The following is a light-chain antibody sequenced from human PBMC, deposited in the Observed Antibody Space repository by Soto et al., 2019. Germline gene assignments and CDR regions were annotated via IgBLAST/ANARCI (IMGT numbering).Light chain of an antibody. CDR1: SSDVGGYNY. CDR2: DVS. V-gene: IGLV2-14*01. CDR3: SSYTSSSTLVV. J-gene: IGLJ2*01. Sequence: QSALTQPASVSGSPGQSITISCTGTSSDVGGYNYVSWYQQHPGKAPKLMIYDVSNRPSGVSNRFSGTNSGNTASLTISGLQAEDEADYYCSSYTSSSTLVVFGGGSKRTVL.